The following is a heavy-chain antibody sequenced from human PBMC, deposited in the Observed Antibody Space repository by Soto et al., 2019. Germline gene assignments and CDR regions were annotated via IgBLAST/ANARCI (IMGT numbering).Heavy chain of an antibody. J-gene: IGHJ6*02. CDR2: ISYDGSNK. D-gene: IGHD4-17*01. Sequence: GGSLRLSCAASGFNFSSYAMHWVRQAPGKGLEWVAVISYDGSNKYYADSVKGRFTISRDNSKNTLYLQMNSLRAEDTALYYCAKVQTVTTKSRYYYAMDDWGQGTTVTVSS. CDR1: GFNFSSYA. CDR3: AKVQTVTTKSRYYYAMDD. V-gene: IGHV3-30-3*01.